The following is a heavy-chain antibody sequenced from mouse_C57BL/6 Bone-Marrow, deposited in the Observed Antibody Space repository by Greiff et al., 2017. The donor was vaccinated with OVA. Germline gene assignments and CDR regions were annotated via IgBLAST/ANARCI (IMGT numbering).Heavy chain of an antibody. V-gene: IGHV1-63*01. CDR2: IYSGGGYT. CDR3: ARGGIFYGGFAY. D-gene: IGHD1-1*01. J-gene: IGHJ3*01. Sequence: QVQLQQSGAELVRPGTSVKMSCKASGYTFTNYWIGWAKQRPGHGLEWIGDIYSGGGYTNYNEKFKGKATLTADKSSSTAYMQFRSLTSEDSAIYYCARGGIFYGGFAYWGQGTLVTVSA. CDR1: GYTFTNYW.